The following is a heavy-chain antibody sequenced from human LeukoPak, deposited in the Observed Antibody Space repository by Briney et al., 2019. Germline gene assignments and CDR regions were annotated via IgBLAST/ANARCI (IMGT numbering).Heavy chain of an antibody. V-gene: IGHV4-59*01. CDR2: IYYSGST. J-gene: IGHJ5*02. Sequence: SETLSLTCTVSGGSISSYYWSWIRQPPGEGLEWIGYIYYSGSTNYNPSLKSRVTISVDTSKNQFSLKLSSVTAADTAVYYCARDQLGWFDPWGQGTLVTVSS. D-gene: IGHD6-6*01. CDR3: ARDQLGWFDP. CDR1: GGSISSYY.